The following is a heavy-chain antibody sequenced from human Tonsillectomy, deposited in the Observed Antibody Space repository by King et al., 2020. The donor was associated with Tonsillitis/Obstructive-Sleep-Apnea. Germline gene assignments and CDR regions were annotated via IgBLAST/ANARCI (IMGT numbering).Heavy chain of an antibody. CDR3: ALSYASGSSAFDY. V-gene: IGHV4-4*07. J-gene: IGHJ4*02. CDR1: GGSISSYY. Sequence: QLQESGPGLVKPSETLSLTCNVSGGSISSYYWSWIRQPAGAGLEWIGRIYPSGSTNYNPSLKSRVTMSIDTSKNQFSLKLSSVTAADTAVYYCALSYASGSSAFDYWGQGTLVTVSS. CDR2: IYPSGST. D-gene: IGHD3-10*01.